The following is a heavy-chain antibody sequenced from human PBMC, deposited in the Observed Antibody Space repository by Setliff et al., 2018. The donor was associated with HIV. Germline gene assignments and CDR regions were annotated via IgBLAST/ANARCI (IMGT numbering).Heavy chain of an antibody. Sequence: PGGSLRLSCATSGFTFSNFWMTWVRQAPGKGLEWVANIKEDGSSTGYADSVEGRFTISRDNAKNSVYLQMNSLRDEDTALYYCARDQIYYDSRYYYYMDVWGKGTTVTVSS. CDR3: ARDQIYYDSRYYYYMDV. D-gene: IGHD3-22*01. CDR1: GFTFSNFW. CDR2: IKEDGSST. V-gene: IGHV3-7*03. J-gene: IGHJ6*03.